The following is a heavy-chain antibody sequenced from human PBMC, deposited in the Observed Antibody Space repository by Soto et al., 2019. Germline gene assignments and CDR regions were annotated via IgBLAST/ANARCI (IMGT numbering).Heavy chain of an antibody. D-gene: IGHD4-17*01. V-gene: IGHV1-46*01. J-gene: IGHJ4*02. CDR1: GYSFTSHY. CDR3: ARTLYGDNVDY. Sequence: SVKVSCKAIGYSFTSHYMHWVRQAPGQGLEWMGTIFPGGVNIAYAQKFQGRVTMTRNTSISTAYMELSSLRSEDTAVYYCARTLYGDNVDYWGQGTLVTVSS. CDR2: IFPGGVNI.